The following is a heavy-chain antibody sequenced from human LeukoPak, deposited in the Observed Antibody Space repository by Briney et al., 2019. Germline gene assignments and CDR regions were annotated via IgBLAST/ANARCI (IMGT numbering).Heavy chain of an antibody. Sequence: GGSLSLSCAASGFTFSSYAMSWVRQAPGKGLEWVSAISGSGGSTYYADSVKGRFTISRDNSKNTLYLQMNSLRAEDTAVYYCAKKSPDSSGNPAYDWGQGTLVTVSS. CDR1: GFTFSSYA. D-gene: IGHD4-23*01. CDR3: AKKSPDSSGNPAYD. CDR2: ISGSGGST. J-gene: IGHJ4*02. V-gene: IGHV3-23*01.